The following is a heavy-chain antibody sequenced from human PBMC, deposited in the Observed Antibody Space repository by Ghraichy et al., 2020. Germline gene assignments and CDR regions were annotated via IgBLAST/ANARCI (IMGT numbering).Heavy chain of an antibody. CDR2: IFHSGST. CDR3: ARDLWLQDFDY. D-gene: IGHD5-24*01. CDR1: GYSISSGYS. J-gene: IGHJ4*01. Sequence: SETLSLTCAVSGYSISSGYSWGCIRQPPGKGMEWIGSIFHSGSTYYNPSLKSRVTISLDTSKNQFSLKLSSLTAADTAVYYCARDLWLQDFDYWGHGTLVTVSS. V-gene: IGHV4-38-2*02.